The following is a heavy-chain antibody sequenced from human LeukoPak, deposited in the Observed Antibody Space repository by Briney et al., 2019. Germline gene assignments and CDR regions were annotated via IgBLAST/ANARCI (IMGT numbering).Heavy chain of an antibody. D-gene: IGHD4-11*01. J-gene: IGHJ4*02. CDR2: IKSDGSG. V-gene: IGHV3-74*01. CDR3: ARDLTTAYDY. Sequence: GGSLRLSCAASGFTFSSYWMHWVRQAPGEGLVWVSRIKSDGSGSHADSVKGRFTISRDNAKNTLYLQMNSLRAEDTAIYYCARDLTTAYDYWGQGTLVTVSS. CDR1: GFTFSSYW.